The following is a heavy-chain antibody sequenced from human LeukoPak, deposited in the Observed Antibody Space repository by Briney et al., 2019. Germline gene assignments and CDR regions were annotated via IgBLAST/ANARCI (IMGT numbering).Heavy chain of an antibody. V-gene: IGHV4-61*02. CDR2: IYTSGST. J-gene: IGHJ4*02. CDR1: GGSISSGSYY. CDR3: ERLSGDYVAFDY. Sequence: PSETLSLTCTVSGGSISSGSYYWSWIRQTAGKGLEWIGRIYTSGSTNYNPSLKSRVSISLDTSKNQFSLKLSSVTAADTAVYYCERLSGDYVAFDYWGQGTLVTVSS. D-gene: IGHD4-17*01.